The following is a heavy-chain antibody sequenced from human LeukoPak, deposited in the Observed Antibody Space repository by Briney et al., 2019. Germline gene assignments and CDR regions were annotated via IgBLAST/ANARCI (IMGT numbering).Heavy chain of an antibody. D-gene: IGHD3-3*01. CDR3: ARTPPGPYYDFWSGYYKDYYYGMDV. CDR2: INHSGST. Sequence: PSETLSLTRAVYGGSFSGYYWSWIRQPPGKGLEWIGEINHSGSTNYNPSLKSRVTISVDTSKNQFSLKLSSVTAADTAVYYCARTPPGPYYDFWSGYYKDYYYGMDVWGQGTTVTVSS. J-gene: IGHJ6*02. V-gene: IGHV4-34*01. CDR1: GGSFSGYY.